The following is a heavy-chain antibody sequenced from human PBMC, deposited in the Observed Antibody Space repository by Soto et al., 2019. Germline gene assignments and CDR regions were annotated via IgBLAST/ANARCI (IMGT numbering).Heavy chain of an antibody. CDR3: TTQGFGGIHGLVDV. J-gene: IGHJ6*02. Sequence: SETLSLTCTVSGGSISDDTYYWGWIRQPPGKVLEWIGSMYYSGTSSYNPSLKSRVSMSVDTSKKQLSLRLTSVTAADTAVYYCTTQGFGGIHGLVDVWGQGTTVT. CDR1: GGSISDDTYY. CDR2: MYYSGTS. D-gene: IGHD3-10*01. V-gene: IGHV4-39*01.